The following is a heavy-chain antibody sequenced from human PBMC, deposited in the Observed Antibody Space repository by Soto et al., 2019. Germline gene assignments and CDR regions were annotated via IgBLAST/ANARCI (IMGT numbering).Heavy chain of an antibody. CDR2: IKSKTDGGTT. J-gene: IGHJ3*02. CDR1: GFTFSNAL. CDR3: TTLYYDFWSGYWLQDDAFDI. V-gene: IGHV3-15*01. Sequence: GGSLRLSCAASGFTFSNALMSWVRQAPGKGLEWVGRIKSKTDGGTTDYAAPVKGGFTISRDDSKNTLYLQMNSLKTEDTAVYYCTTLYYDFWSGYWLQDDAFDIWGQGTMVTVSS. D-gene: IGHD3-3*01.